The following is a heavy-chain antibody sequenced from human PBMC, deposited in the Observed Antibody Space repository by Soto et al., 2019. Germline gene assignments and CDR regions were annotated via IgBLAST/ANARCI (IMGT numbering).Heavy chain of an antibody. CDR3: ARYDGGNSAVRPGYYFDY. CDR1: GGSISSGGYY. Sequence: PSETLSLTCTVSGGSISSGGYYWSWIRQPPGKGLEWIGYIYYSGSTNYNPSLKSRVTISVDTSKNQFSLKLSSVTAADTAVYYCARYDGGNSAVRPGYYFDYWGQGTLVTVSS. CDR2: IYYSGST. J-gene: IGHJ4*02. V-gene: IGHV4-61*08. D-gene: IGHD2-21*02.